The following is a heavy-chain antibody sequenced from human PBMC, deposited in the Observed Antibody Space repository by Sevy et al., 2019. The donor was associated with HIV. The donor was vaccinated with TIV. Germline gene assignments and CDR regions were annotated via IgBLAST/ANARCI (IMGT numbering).Heavy chain of an antibody. CDR3: ATSYYESSGYSPLVYYGMDV. CDR1: GGTFINFA. J-gene: IGHJ6*02. V-gene: IGHV1-69*13. Sequence: ASVKVSCKTSGGTFINFAITWVRQAPGQGLEWMGGFIPLFDTTNYSPKFQGRVTLTADGSTATAYMELSSLRSEDTAVYYCATSYYESSGYSPLVYYGMDVWGQGTTVTVSS. CDR2: FIPLFDTT. D-gene: IGHD3-22*01.